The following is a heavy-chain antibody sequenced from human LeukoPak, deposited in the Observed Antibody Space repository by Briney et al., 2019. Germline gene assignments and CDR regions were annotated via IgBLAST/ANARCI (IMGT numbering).Heavy chain of an antibody. D-gene: IGHD3-22*01. V-gene: IGHV3-53*01. CDR1: GFTVSSDC. CDR3: ARAEYDSSLGFAY. Sequence: GGSLRLSCAASGFTVSSDCMSWVRQAPGKGLEWVSLISSYHSTYYADSVKGRFTISRDNSKNTLYLQMNSLRAEDTAVYFCARAEYDSSLGFAYWGQGTLVTVSS. CDR2: ISSYHST. J-gene: IGHJ4*02.